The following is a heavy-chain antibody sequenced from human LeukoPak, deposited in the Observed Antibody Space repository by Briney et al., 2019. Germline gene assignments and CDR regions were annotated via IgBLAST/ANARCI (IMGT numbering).Heavy chain of an antibody. D-gene: IGHD3-10*01. V-gene: IGHV3-23*01. J-gene: IGHJ5*02. CDR2: ISGSGGST. Sequence: GGSLRLSCAASGFTFSSYAMSWVRQAPGKGLEWVSAISGSGGSTYYADSVKGRFTISRDNSKNTLYLQMNSLRAEDTAVYYCAKDEGGLLLWFRELFHNHWGQGTPVTVSS. CDR1: GFTFSSYA. CDR3: AKDEGGLLLWFRELFHNH.